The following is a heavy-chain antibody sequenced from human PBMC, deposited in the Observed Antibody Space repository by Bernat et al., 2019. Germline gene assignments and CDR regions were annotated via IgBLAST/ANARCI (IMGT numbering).Heavy chain of an antibody. Sequence: VQLVESGGGLVKSGGSLRLSCAASGFTFSSYSMNWVRQAPGKGLEWVAAISYDGSNKYYADSVKGRFTISRDNSKNTLYLQMNSLRAEETAVYYCAKDRGIAAADYYGMDVWGQGTTVTVSS. CDR1: GFTFSSYS. CDR2: ISYDGSNK. D-gene: IGHD6-13*01. J-gene: IGHJ6*02. CDR3: AKDRGIAAADYYGMDV. V-gene: IGHV3-30*18.